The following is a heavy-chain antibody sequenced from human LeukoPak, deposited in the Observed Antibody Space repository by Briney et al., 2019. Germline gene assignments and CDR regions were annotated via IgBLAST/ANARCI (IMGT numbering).Heavy chain of an antibody. D-gene: IGHD3-10*01. J-gene: IGHJ6*02. V-gene: IGHV4-34*01. CDR2: INHSGST. CDR1: GGSFSGYY. CDR3: ARGVVRGVNPYYYYYGMDV. Sequence: SETLSLTCAVYGGSFSGYYWSWIGQPPGKGLEWIGEINHSGSTNYNPSLKSRVTISVDTSKNQFSLKLSSVTAADTAVYYCARGVVRGVNPYYYYYGMDVWGQGTTVTVSS.